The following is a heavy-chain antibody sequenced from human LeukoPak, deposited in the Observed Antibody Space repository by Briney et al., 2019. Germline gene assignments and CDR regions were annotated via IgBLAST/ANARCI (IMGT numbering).Heavy chain of an antibody. J-gene: IGHJ6*02. CDR1: GGSISSYY. Sequence: PSETLSLTCTVSGGSISSYYWSWIRQPPGKGLEWIGYIYYSGSTNYNPSLKSRVTISVDTSKNQFSLKLSSVTAADTAVYYCAREGPLTLRDIYYYYYGMDVWGQGTTVTVSS. CDR3: AREGPLTLRDIYYYYYGMDV. D-gene: IGHD2-15*01. CDR2: IYYSGST. V-gene: IGHV4-59*01.